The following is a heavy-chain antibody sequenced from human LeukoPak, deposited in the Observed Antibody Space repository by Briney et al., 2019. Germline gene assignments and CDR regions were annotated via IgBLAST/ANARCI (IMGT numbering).Heavy chain of an antibody. CDR1: GGSISSGGYS. CDR3: AREPNTCGSGGSCQFRYGMDV. V-gene: IGHV4-30-2*01. CDR2: IYHSGST. J-gene: IGHJ6*02. D-gene: IGHD2-15*01. Sequence: PSETLSLTCAVSGGSISSGGYSWSWIRQPPGKGLEWIGYIYHSGSTYYNPSLKSRVTISVDRSKNQFSLKLSSVTAADTAVYYCAREPNTCGSGGSCQFRYGMDVWGQGTTVTVSS.